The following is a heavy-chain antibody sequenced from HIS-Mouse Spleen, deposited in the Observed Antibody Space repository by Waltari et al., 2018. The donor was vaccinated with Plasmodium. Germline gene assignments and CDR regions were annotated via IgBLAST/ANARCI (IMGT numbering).Heavy chain of an antibody. J-gene: IGHJ3*02. CDR3: AILRVTMVRGVPYAFDI. V-gene: IGHV1-2*02. D-gene: IGHD3-10*01. CDR1: GYTFTGYY. CDR2: INPNSGGT. Sequence: QVQLVQSGAEVKKPGASVKVSCKASGYTFTGYYLHWRRQAPGQGLEWMGWINPNSGGTNYAQKFQGRVTMTRDTSISTAYMELSRLRSDDTAVYYCAILRVTMVRGVPYAFDIWGQGTMVTVSS.